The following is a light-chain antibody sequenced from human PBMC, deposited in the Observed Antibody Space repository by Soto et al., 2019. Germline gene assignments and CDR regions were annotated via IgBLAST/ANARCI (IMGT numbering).Light chain of an antibody. CDR3: QQYGSSPNT. V-gene: IGKV3-20*01. Sequence: EIVLTQSPGTLSLSPGERATLSCRASQSVSSSYLAWYQQKPGQAPRLLISGAASRATGIPDRFSGSGSGTDFTLTISRQEPEDFAVYYCQQYGSSPNTFGQGTKLEIK. CDR2: GAA. CDR1: QSVSSSY. J-gene: IGKJ2*01.